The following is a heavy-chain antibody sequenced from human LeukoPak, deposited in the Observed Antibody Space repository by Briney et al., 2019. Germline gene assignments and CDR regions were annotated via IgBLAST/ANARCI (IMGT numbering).Heavy chain of an antibody. V-gene: IGHV3-30-3*01. D-gene: IGHD6-19*01. Sequence: GGSLRLSCAASGSTFSSYAMHWVRQAPGKGLEWVAVISYDGSNKYYADSVKGRFTISRDNSKNTLYLQMNSLRAEDTAVYYCARDVGKQWLVPNFDYWGQGTLVTVSS. J-gene: IGHJ4*02. CDR2: ISYDGSNK. CDR1: GSTFSSYA. CDR3: ARDVGKQWLVPNFDY.